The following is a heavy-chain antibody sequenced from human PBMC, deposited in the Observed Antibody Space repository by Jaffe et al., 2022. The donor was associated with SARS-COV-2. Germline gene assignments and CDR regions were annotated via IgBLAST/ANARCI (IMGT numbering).Heavy chain of an antibody. CDR3: TTELYGSGSYCLGY. J-gene: IGHJ4*02. V-gene: IGHV3-15*01. CDR2: IKSKTDGGTT. Sequence: EVQLVESGGGLVKPGGSLRLSCAASGFTFSNAWMSWVRQAPGKGLEWVGRIKSKTDGGTTDYAAPVKGRFTISRDDSKNTLYLQMNSLKTEDTAVYYCTTELYGSGSYCLGYWGQGTLVTVSS. D-gene: IGHD3-10*01. CDR1: GFTFSNAW.